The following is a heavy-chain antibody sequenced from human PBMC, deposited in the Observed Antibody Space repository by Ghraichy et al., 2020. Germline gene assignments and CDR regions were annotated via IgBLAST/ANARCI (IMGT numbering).Heavy chain of an antibody. J-gene: IGHJ6*03. CDR3: ARSPIILRFLEWLLLEYYYMDV. D-gene: IGHD3-3*01. Sequence: SETLSLTCTVSGGSISSSSYYWGRIRQPPGKGLEWIGSIYYSGSTYYNPSLKSRVTISVDTSKNQFSLKLSSVTAADTAVYYCARSPIILRFLEWLLLEYYYMDVWGKGTTVTVSS. V-gene: IGHV4-39*01. CDR1: GGSISSSSYY. CDR2: IYYSGST.